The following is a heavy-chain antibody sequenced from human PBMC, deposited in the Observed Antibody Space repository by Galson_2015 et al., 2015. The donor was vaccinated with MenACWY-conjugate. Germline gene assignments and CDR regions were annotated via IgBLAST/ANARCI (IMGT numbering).Heavy chain of an antibody. V-gene: IGHV3-30*18. Sequence: SLRLSCAASGFTFSSYGMHWVRQAPGKGLEWVAVISYDGSNKYYADSVKGRFTISRDNSKNTLYLQMNSLRAEDTAVYYCAKDAGHYYDSSGYYGDAFDIWGQGTMVTVSS. D-gene: IGHD3-22*01. CDR3: AKDAGHYYDSSGYYGDAFDI. J-gene: IGHJ3*02. CDR1: GFTFSSYG. CDR2: ISYDGSNK.